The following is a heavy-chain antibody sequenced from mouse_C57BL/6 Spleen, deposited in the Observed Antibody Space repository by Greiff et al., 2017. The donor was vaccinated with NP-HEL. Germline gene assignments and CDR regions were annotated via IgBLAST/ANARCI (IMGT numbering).Heavy chain of an antibody. V-gene: IGHV3-6*01. J-gene: IGHJ4*01. Sequence: EVQVVESGPGLVKPSQSLSLTCSVTGYSITSGYYWNWIRQFPGNKLEWMGYISYDGSNNYNPSLKNRISITRDTSKNQFFLKLNSVTTEDTATYYCAREDDGYYPYAMDYWGQGTSVTVSS. CDR2: ISYDGSN. CDR1: GYSITSGYY. CDR3: AREDDGYYPYAMDY. D-gene: IGHD2-3*01.